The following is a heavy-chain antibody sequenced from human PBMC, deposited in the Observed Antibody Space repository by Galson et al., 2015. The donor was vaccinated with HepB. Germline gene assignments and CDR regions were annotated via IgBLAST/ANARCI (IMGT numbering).Heavy chain of an antibody. CDR1: GYTFNIYG. J-gene: IGHJ3*02. CDR2: SSAFNGNT. D-gene: IGHD4-17*01. V-gene: IGHV1-18*04. Sequence: SVKVSCKAVGYTFNIYGINWVRQAPGQGLEWMGWSSAFNGNTYYAQKFQGRVTMTTDRSTSTAYMELRSLRSDDTAVYYCARDRLEHGDGGDAFGMWGQGTMVTVS. CDR3: ARDRLEHGDGGDAFGM.